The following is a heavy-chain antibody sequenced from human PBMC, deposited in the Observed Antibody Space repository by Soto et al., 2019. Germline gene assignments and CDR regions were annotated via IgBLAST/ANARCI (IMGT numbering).Heavy chain of an antibody. Sequence: QITLKESGPAVVKPTETLTLTCNFSGFSLSARGIGVGWIRQPPGKGLEWLAVIYWDDEKRYRPSLQSRVTITKDPSKNQVVLTMTNMDPVDTATYYCARSYNDYYPGALDVWGQGTMVSVSS. J-gene: IGHJ3*01. V-gene: IGHV2-5*02. CDR1: GFSLSARGIG. D-gene: IGHD3-3*01. CDR3: ARSYNDYYPGALDV. CDR2: IYWDDEK.